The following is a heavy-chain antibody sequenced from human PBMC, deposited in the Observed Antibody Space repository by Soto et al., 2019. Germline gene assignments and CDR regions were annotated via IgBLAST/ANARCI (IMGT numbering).Heavy chain of an antibody. CDR1: GGNFNTYA. CDR3: ARSLGLCTGSGCRDY. J-gene: IGHJ4*02. V-gene: IGHV1-69*02. CDR2: IIPILDIA. D-gene: IGHD2-8*02. Sequence: QVQLLQSGTEVKKPGSSAKVSCRASGGNFNTYAISWVRQAPGQGLEWLGGIIPILDIASYAQKFQGRVNIIADKSTNTVYMELSSLRSEDTAVYFCARSLGLCTGSGCRDYWGQGTLVSVSP.